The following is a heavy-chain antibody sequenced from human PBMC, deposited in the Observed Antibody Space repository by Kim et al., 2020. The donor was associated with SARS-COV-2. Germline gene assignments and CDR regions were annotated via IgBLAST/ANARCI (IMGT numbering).Heavy chain of an antibody. V-gene: IGHV3-9*01. CDR1: GFTFDDYA. CDR2: ISWNSGSI. CDR3: SKDPLADQILYAFDI. D-gene: IGHD3-3*02. Sequence: GGSLRLSCAASGFTFDDYAMHWVRQAPGKGLERVSGISWNSGSIGYADSVKGRFTISRDNAKNSLYLQMNSLRAEDTALYYCSKDPLADQILYAFDIWGQGTMVTVSS. J-gene: IGHJ3*02.